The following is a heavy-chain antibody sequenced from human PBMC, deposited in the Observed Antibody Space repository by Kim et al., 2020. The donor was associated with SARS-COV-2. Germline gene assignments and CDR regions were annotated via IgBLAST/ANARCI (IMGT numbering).Heavy chain of an antibody. Sequence: SPSFQGQVTISADKSISTAYLQWSSLKASDTAMYYCARRVWFGELYYFDYWGQGTLVTVSS. D-gene: IGHD3-10*01. J-gene: IGHJ4*02. CDR3: ARRVWFGELYYFDY. V-gene: IGHV5-51*01.